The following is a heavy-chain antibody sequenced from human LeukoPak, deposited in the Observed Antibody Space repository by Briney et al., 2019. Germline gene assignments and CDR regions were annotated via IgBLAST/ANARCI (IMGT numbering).Heavy chain of an antibody. V-gene: IGHV3-21*01. J-gene: IGHJ3*02. CDR3: ARQVGVDDAFDI. CDR2: ISSGSSYI. CDR1: GFTFSNAW. D-gene: IGHD1-26*01. Sequence: GGSLRLSCAASGFTFSNAWMSWVRQAPGKGLEWVSSISSGSSYIFYADSMKGRFTISRDNAKTSLYLQMNSLRAEDTAVYYCARQVGVDDAFDIWGQGTKVTVSS.